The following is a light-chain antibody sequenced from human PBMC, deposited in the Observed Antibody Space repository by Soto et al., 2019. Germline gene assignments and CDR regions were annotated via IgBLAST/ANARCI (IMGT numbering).Light chain of an antibody. J-gene: IGKJ1*01. CDR1: QTISSW. CDR3: QHYNSYSEA. CDR2: KAS. V-gene: IGKV1-5*03. Sequence: IQMTQYPSTLSGSVGDRVTITCRASQTISSWLAWYQQKPGKAPKLLIYKASTLKSGVPSRFSGSGSGTEFTLTISSLQPDDFATYYCQHYNSYSEAFGQRTKVDVK.